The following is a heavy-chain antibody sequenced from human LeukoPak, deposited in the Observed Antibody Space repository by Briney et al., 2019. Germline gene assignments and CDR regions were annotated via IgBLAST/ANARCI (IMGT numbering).Heavy chain of an antibody. CDR1: GGSFSGYY. Sequence: SETLSLTCAVYGGSFSGYYWSWIRQPPGKGLEWIGEINHSGSTNYNPSLKSRVTISVDTSKNQFSLKLSSVTAADTAVYYCARHRHSSGWYGAFDIWGQGTMVTVSS. V-gene: IGHV4-34*01. J-gene: IGHJ3*02. CDR3: ARHRHSSGWYGAFDI. D-gene: IGHD6-19*01. CDR2: INHSGST.